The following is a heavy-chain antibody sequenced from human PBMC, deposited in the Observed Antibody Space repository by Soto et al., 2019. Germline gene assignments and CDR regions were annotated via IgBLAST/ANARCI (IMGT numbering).Heavy chain of an antibody. CDR1: GGSISSGGYY. D-gene: IGHD3-9*01. V-gene: IGHV4-31*03. Sequence: SETLSLTCTVSGGSISSGGYYWSWIRQHPGKGLEWIGYIYYSGNTHYNPSLKSRVTISVDTSKNHFSLRLSSVTAADTAVYYCAREGRNGLVYLMDVWGQGTTVTVSS. CDR2: IYYSGNT. J-gene: IGHJ6*02. CDR3: AREGRNGLVYLMDV.